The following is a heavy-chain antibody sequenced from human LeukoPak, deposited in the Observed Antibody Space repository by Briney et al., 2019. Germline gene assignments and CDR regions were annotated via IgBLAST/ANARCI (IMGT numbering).Heavy chain of an antibody. CDR1: GFTFNSYS. J-gene: IGHJ3*02. D-gene: IGHD2-2*01. CDR2: ISSSGTYI. CDR3: ARGRYCSTTSCYGAFDI. V-gene: IGHV3-21*01. Sequence: GGSLRLSCAASGFTFNSYSMNWVRQAPGKGLEWVSSISSSGTYIYYADSVKGRFTISRDNTKNSLYLQMNSLRAEDTAVYYCARGRYCSTTSCYGAFDIWGQGTMVTVSS.